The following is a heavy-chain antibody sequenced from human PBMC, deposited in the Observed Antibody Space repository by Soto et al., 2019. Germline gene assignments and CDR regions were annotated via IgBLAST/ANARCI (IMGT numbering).Heavy chain of an antibody. V-gene: IGHV4-4*02. J-gene: IGHJ4*02. CDR2: IYHSGST. D-gene: IGHD3-22*01. CDR1: GGYIRSSTW. Sequence: TLSQTDAMTGGYIRSSTWLRWVSQAPGKGLEWIGEIYHSGSTNYNPSLKSRVTISVDKSKNQFSLKLSSVTAADTAVYYCAVNTYYYDSSGYSYYFDYWGQGTLVTVS. CDR3: AVNTYYYDSSGYSYYFDY.